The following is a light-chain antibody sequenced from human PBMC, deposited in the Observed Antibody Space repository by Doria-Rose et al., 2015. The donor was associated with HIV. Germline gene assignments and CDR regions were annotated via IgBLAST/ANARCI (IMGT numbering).Light chain of an antibody. V-gene: IGKV3-20*01. J-gene: IGKJ1*01. Sequence: EIVMTQSPGTLSLSPGERATLSCRASQSISSTYLAWYQQKPGQAPSLLIYDGSTRATGIPDRLSVSASGTDFTLTINRLEPEDFALYYCHQYGTSLTFGQGTKVEI. CDR1: QSISSTY. CDR2: DGS. CDR3: HQYGTSLT.